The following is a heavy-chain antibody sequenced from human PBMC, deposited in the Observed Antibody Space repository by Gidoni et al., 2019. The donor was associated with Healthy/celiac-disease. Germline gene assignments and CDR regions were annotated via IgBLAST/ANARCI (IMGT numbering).Heavy chain of an antibody. CDR3: ARATPEDYDSSGYYIDY. D-gene: IGHD3-22*01. CDR1: GGTFSSYA. CDR2: IIPIFGTA. Sequence: EVKKPGSSVKVSCKASGGTFSSYAISWVRQAPGQGLEWMGGIIPIFGTANYAQKFQGRVTITADESTSTAYMELSSLRSEDTAVYYCARATPEDYDSSGYYIDYGGQGTLVTVSS. V-gene: IGHV1-69*01. J-gene: IGHJ4*02.